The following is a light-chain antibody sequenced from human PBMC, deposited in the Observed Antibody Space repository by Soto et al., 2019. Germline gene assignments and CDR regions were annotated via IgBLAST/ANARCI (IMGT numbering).Light chain of an antibody. V-gene: IGLV2-14*01. CDR1: SSDVGGYNY. J-gene: IGLJ2*01. CDR3: SSYTSSSTLV. CDR2: EVS. Sequence: QSVLTQPASVSGSPGQSITISCTGTSSDVGGYNYVSWYQQHPGKAPKLMIYEVSNRPSGVSNRCSGSKSGNTASLTISGRQADDEADYYCSSYTSSSTLVFGGGTKLTVL.